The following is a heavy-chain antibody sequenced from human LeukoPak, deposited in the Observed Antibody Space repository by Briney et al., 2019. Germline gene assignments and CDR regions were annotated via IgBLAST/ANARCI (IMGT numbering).Heavy chain of an antibody. V-gene: IGHV3-30-3*01. CDR2: ISYDGSNK. D-gene: IGHD6-13*01. CDR3: ARGTKTGYSSTAARGFDP. Sequence: VGSLRLSRAASGFTFSSYAMHWVRQAPGKGLEWVAVISYDGSNKYYADSVKGRFTISRDNSKNTLYLQKNSLRAEDTAVYYCARGTKTGYSSTAARGFDPWGQETRVTVSS. CDR1: GFTFSSYA. J-gene: IGHJ5*02.